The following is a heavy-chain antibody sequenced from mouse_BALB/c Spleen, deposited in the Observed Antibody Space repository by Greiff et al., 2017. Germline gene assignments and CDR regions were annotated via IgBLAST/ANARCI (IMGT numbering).Heavy chain of an antibody. CDR1: GYAFSSYW. CDR3: ARRGTDYFDY. V-gene: IGHV1-80*01. CDR2: IYPGDGDT. J-gene: IGHJ2*01. Sequence: QVQLQQSGAELVRPGSSVKISCKASGYAFSSYWMNWVKQRPGQGLEWIGQIYPGDGDTNYNGKFKGKATLTADKSSSTAYMQLSSLTSEDSAVCFCARRGTDYFDYWGQGTTLTVSS. D-gene: IGHD2-14*01.